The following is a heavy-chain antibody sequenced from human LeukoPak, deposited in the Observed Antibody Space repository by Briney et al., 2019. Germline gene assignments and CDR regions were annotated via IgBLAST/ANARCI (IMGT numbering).Heavy chain of an antibody. CDR1: GGSFSGYY. Sequence: PSETLSLTCAVYGGSFSGYYWSWIRQPPGKGLEWIGEINHSGSTNYNPSLKSRVTISVDTSKNQFSLKLSFVTAADTAVYYCARRHYDYVWGSYFSHSCWFDPWGQGTLVTVSS. CDR2: INHSGST. D-gene: IGHD3-16*01. CDR3: ARRHYDYVWGSYFSHSCWFDP. V-gene: IGHV4-34*01. J-gene: IGHJ5*02.